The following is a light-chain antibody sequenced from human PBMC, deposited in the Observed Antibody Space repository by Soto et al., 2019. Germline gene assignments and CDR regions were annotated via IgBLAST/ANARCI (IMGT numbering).Light chain of an antibody. Sequence: EIVLTQSPATLSLSPGERATLSCRASQSVSSSLAWYQQKPGQAPRLLIYDTSNRATDIPPRFSGSGSGTDFTLTISSLEPEDFATYYCQQYNSYSRTFGQGTKVEIK. V-gene: IGKV3-11*01. CDR3: QQYNSYSRT. CDR1: QSVSSS. J-gene: IGKJ1*01. CDR2: DTS.